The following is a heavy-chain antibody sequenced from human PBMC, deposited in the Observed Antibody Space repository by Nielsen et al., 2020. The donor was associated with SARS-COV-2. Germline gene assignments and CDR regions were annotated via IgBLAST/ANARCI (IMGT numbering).Heavy chain of an antibody. Sequence: GGSLRLSCAASGFTFSSYSMNWVRQAPGKGLEWVSSISSSSSYIYYADSAKGRFTISRDNAKNSLYLQMNSLRAEDTAVYYCARLTTVTTFGLIDIWGQGTMVTVSS. CDR3: ARLTTVTTFGLIDI. J-gene: IGHJ3*02. V-gene: IGHV3-21*01. CDR1: GFTFSSYS. CDR2: ISSSSSYI. D-gene: IGHD4-17*01.